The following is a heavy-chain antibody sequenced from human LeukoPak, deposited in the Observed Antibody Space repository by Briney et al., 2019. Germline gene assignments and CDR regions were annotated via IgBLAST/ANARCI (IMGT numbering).Heavy chain of an antibody. V-gene: IGHV3-23*01. CDR1: GFTFSSYA. J-gene: IGHJ4*02. CDR3: AKDKLSLAVADSPRGYFDY. CDR2: ISGSGGST. Sequence: PGGSLRLSCAASGFTFSSYAMSWVRQAPGKGLEWVSAISGSGGSTYYADSVKGRFTISRDNSKNTLYLQMNSLRAEDTAVYYCAKDKLSLAVADSPRGYFDYWGQGTLVTVSS. D-gene: IGHD6-19*01.